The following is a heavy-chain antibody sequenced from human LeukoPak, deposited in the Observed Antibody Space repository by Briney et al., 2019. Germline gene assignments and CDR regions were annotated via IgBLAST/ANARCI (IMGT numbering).Heavy chain of an antibody. V-gene: IGHV1-8*01. CDR2: MNPDSGNT. J-gene: IGHJ4*02. Sequence: GASVKVSCKASGYTFTSYDLNGVRQAAGQGLEWMGWMNPDSGNTGYAKKLQGRVTVNRETSKSTAYMELNSLRSEDTAVYYCARLSDTPAYYYSSGYYHIGYWSQGTLLTVS. CDR3: ARLSDTPAYYYSSGYYHIGY. CDR1: GYTFTSYD. D-gene: IGHD3-22*01.